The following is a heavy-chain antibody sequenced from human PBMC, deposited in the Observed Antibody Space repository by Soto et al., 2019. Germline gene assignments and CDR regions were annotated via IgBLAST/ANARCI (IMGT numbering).Heavy chain of an antibody. Sequence: GGSLRLSCAASGFTFSSYGMHWVRQAPGKGLEWVAVILYDGSNKYYADSVKGRFTISRDNSKNTLYLQMNSLRAEDTAVYYCARPTGGSAEYFQHWGQGTLVTVSS. CDR3: ARPTGGSAEYFQH. CDR2: ILYDGSNK. CDR1: GFTFSSYG. J-gene: IGHJ1*01. V-gene: IGHV3-33*01. D-gene: IGHD3-10*01.